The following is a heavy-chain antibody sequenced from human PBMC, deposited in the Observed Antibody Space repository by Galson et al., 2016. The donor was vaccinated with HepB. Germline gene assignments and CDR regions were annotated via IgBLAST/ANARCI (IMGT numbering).Heavy chain of an antibody. J-gene: IGHJ2*01. V-gene: IGHV4-59*01. D-gene: IGHD1-26*01. CDR1: RDSITDSY. CDR2: VYHSGST. CDR3: ARRDTWAWFFDV. Sequence: SETLSLTCTVSRDSITDSYWSWILQPPGKGLEWIGFVYHSGSTSYSPSLKTRVTMSLDMSKDQFSLQLKSVTAADTAVYFCARRDTWAWFFDVWGRGTLVAVSS.